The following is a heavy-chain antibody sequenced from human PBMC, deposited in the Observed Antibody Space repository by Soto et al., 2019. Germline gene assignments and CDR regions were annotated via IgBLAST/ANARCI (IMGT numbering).Heavy chain of an antibody. D-gene: IGHD5-12*01. CDR2: IYYSGST. V-gene: IGHV4-59*08. CDR1: GGSISSYY. CDR3: ARHEGYDRRDFDY. J-gene: IGHJ4*02. Sequence: SETLSLTCTVSGGSISSYYWSWIRQPPGKGLEWIGYIYYSGSTNYNPSLKSRVTISVDTSKNQFSLKLSSVTAADTAVYYCARHEGYDRRDFDYWGQGTLVTVSS.